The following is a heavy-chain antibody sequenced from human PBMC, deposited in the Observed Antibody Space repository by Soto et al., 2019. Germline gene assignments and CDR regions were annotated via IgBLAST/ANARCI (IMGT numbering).Heavy chain of an antibody. CDR2: IYYSGTT. CDR3: AGVDVLTIAATGTRDYYYGMDV. V-gene: IGHV4-39*01. D-gene: IGHD6-13*01. CDR1: GDFFTSSNYY. Sequence: SETLSLTCTVSGDFFTSSNYYWGWIRQPPGKGLEWIGSIYYSGTTYYNPSLESRVTMSVDTSRNQFSLKLSSVSAADPAVYFCAGVDVLTIAATGTRDYYYGMDVWGQGTTVTVSS. J-gene: IGHJ6*02.